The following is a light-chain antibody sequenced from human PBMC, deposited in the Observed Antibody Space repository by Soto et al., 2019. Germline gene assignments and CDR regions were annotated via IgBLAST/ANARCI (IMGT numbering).Light chain of an antibody. CDR2: KAS. Sequence: DIQMTQSPSTLSASVGDGVTITCRASQSFTSWLAWYQQKPGKAPKLLIHKASNLQSGVPARFSGSESGTEFTLTISSLQPDDFATYYCQQYNTYPWTFGQGTKVEIK. CDR1: QSFTSW. CDR3: QQYNTYPWT. V-gene: IGKV1-5*03. J-gene: IGKJ1*01.